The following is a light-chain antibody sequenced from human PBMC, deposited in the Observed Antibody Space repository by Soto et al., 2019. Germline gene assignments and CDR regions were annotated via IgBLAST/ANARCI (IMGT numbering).Light chain of an antibody. J-gene: IGLJ2*01. Sequence: QPVLTQAPSASASLGVSVKLTCALSSGHSTYGIAWHQQQAEQGLGYLMKVNTDGSHKKGDGIPDRFSGSITGAEHYLTISSVQYEDEADYHCQTWYTGIRVFGGGTKLTVL. CDR1: SGHSTYG. V-gene: IGLV4-69*01. CDR3: QTWYTGIRV. CDR2: VNTDGSH.